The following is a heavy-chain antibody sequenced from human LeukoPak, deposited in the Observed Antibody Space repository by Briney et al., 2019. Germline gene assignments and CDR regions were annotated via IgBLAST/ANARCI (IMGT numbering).Heavy chain of an antibody. CDR2: ISSSSSYI. CDR1: GFTFSSYS. V-gene: IGHV3-21*01. J-gene: IGHJ4*02. Sequence: PGRSLRLSCAASGFTFSSYSMNWVRQAAGNGLEWVSSISSSSSYIYHADSVKGRFTISRDNAKNSLYLEMNGLRAEDTAVFYCARGSGYSFDYWGQGTLVTVSS. CDR3: ARGSGYSFDY. D-gene: IGHD3-3*01.